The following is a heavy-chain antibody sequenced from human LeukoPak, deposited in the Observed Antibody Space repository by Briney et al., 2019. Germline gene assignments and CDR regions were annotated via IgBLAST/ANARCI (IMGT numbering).Heavy chain of an antibody. Sequence: SETLSLTCTVSGGSISSYYWSWIRQPPGKGLEWIGYIYYSGSTNYNPSLKSRVTISVDTSKNQFSLKLSSVTAADTAVYYCARTRGYDFLSGYYGSTNLYYYYYMDVWGKGTTVTVSS. CDR1: GGSISSYY. D-gene: IGHD3-3*01. CDR3: ARTRGYDFLSGYYGSTNLYYYYYMDV. J-gene: IGHJ6*03. CDR2: IYYSGST. V-gene: IGHV4-59*01.